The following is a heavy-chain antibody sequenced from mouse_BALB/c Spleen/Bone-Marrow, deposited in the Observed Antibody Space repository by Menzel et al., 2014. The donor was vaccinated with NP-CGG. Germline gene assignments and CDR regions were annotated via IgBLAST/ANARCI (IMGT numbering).Heavy chain of an antibody. CDR3: TRGGNWDDFDY. J-gene: IGHJ2*01. CDR1: GFTFSSFG. D-gene: IGHD4-1*01. Sequence: EVKLVESGGGLVQPGGSRKLSCAASGFTFSSFGMHWVRQTPEKGLEWVAYISSGSSTIYYADTVKGRFTISRDNPKNTLFLQVTSLRSEDTAMYYCTRGGNWDDFDYWGQGTTLTVSS. CDR2: ISSGSSTI. V-gene: IGHV5-17*02.